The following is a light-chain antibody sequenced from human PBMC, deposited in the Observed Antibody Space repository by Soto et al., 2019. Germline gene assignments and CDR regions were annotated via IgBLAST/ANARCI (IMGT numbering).Light chain of an antibody. J-gene: IGLJ2*01. CDR3: RSYSSTSTVV. Sequence: QSALTQPASVSGSPGQSITISCTGTSSDIAGHKYVSWYQQHPGKAPKLIIFEVTNRPSGVSSRFSASKSGDTASLIISGLQAEDEADYFCRSYSSTSTVVFGGGTQLTVL. V-gene: IGLV2-14*01. CDR1: SSDIAGHKY. CDR2: EVT.